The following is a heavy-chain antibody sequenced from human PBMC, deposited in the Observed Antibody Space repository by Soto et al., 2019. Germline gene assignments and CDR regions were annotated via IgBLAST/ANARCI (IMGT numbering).Heavy chain of an antibody. CDR3: ARDSPLTGTTPWDYYYGMDV. V-gene: IGHV1-2*04. J-gene: IGHJ6*02. CDR2: INPNSGGT. CDR1: GYTFTGYY. Sequence: GASVKVSCKASGYTFTGYYMHWVRQAPGQGLEWMGWINPNSGGTNYAQKFQGWVTMTRDTSISTAYMELSRLRSDDTAVYYCARDSPLTGTTPWDYYYGMDVWGQGTTVTVSS. D-gene: IGHD1-7*01.